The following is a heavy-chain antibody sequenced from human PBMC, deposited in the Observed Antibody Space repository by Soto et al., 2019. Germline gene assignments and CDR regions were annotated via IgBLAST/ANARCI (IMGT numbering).Heavy chain of an antibody. CDR1: GGSISSSSYF. Sequence: QLQLQESGPGLVKPSETLSLTCTVSGGSISSSSYFWGWIRQPPGKGLEWIGSIYYSGSTYYNPALKSRVIVSVDTAKNQFSLKLSSVTAADPGVYYCARHRSDFWFDPWGQGTLVTVSS. CDR2: IYYSGST. CDR3: ARHRSDFWFDP. D-gene: IGHD2-15*01. J-gene: IGHJ5*02. V-gene: IGHV4-39*01.